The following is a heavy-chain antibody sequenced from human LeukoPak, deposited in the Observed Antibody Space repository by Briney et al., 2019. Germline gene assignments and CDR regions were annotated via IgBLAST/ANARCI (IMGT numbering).Heavy chain of an antibody. CDR3: ARDTIAVAGPHYYYYYGMDV. Sequence: ASVKVSCKASGYTFTGYYMHWVRQAPGQGLEWMGWINPNSGGTNYAQKFQGRVTMTRDTSISTAYMELSRLRSDDAAVYYCARDTIAVAGPHYYYYYGMDVWGQGTTVTVSS. CDR1: GYTFTGYY. J-gene: IGHJ6*02. CDR2: INPNSGGT. V-gene: IGHV1-2*02. D-gene: IGHD6-19*01.